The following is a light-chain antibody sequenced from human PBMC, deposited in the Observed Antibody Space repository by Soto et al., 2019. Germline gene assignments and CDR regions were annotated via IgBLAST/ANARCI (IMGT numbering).Light chain of an antibody. V-gene: IGKV1-5*01. Sequence: NQVSKSPAALSVSIEDRVAITCRASQSISRWLAWYQQKPGKAPKLLIYDASTLESGVPSRFSGSGSGTEFTLTFGSLQPGDFPTCSCEPYNNHSAFAGGTKVDI. J-gene: IGKJ4*01. CDR1: QSISRW. CDR3: EPYNNHSA. CDR2: DAS.